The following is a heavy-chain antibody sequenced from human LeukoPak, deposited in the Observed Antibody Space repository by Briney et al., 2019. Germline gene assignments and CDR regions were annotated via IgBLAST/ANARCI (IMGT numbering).Heavy chain of an antibody. V-gene: IGHV1-46*01. D-gene: IGHD3-10*01. CDR3: ARAGRKAEGSGGY. Sequence: ASVKVSCKASGYTFTTYFMHWVRQAPGQGLEWMGIIHTSGGTTKYAQKFQDRVTMTRDTSTNTVYMELSSLKFDDTAVYYCARAGRKAEGSGGYWGQGTLDTVSS. CDR2: IHTSGGTT. CDR1: GYTFTTYF. J-gene: IGHJ4*02.